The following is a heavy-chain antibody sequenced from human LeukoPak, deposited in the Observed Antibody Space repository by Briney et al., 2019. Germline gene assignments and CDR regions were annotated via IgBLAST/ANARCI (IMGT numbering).Heavy chain of an antibody. CDR3: AKPYNYDILTGYIGYNWFDP. CDR2: ISGSGGST. V-gene: IGHV3-23*01. J-gene: IGHJ5*02. CDR1: GFTFSSYG. D-gene: IGHD3-9*01. Sequence: GGSLRLSCAASGFTFSSYGMSWVRQAPGKGLEWVSAISGSGGSTYYADSVKGRFTISRDNSKNTLYLQMNSLRAEDTAVYYCAKPYNYDILTGYIGYNWFDPWGQGTLVTVSS.